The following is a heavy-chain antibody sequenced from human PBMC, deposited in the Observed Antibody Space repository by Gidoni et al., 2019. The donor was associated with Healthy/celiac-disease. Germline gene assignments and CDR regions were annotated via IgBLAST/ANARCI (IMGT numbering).Heavy chain of an antibody. CDR1: GVTFDDYA. V-gene: IGHV3-9*01. D-gene: IGHD6-13*01. CDR3: AKDVRISSSWWYGMDV. Sequence: EVQLVESGGGLVQPGRSLRLSCAASGVTFDDYAMHWVRQAPGKGLEWVSGISWNSGSIGYADSVKGRFTISRDNAKNSLYLQMNSLRAEDTALYYCAKDVRISSSWWYGMDVWGQGTTVTVSS. J-gene: IGHJ6*02. CDR2: ISWNSGSI.